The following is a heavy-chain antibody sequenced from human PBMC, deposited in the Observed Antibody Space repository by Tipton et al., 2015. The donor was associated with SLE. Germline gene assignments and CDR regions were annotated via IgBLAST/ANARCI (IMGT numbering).Heavy chain of an antibody. D-gene: IGHD1-26*01. CDR3: ARGGGSYYDY. V-gene: IGHV4-4*07. Sequence: TLSLTCTVSGGSISGFYWGWIRQPAGKGREWIGRIYSSGSTIYNPSLKSRLTLSLGMSNNQFSLRVRSVTAADTAVYYCARGGGSYYDYWGQGRLVTVSS. CDR1: GGSISGFY. J-gene: IGHJ4*02. CDR2: IYSSGST.